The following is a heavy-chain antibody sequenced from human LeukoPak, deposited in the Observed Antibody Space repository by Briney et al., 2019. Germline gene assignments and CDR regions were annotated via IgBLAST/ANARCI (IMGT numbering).Heavy chain of an antibody. J-gene: IGHJ6*03. CDR2: IIPIFGTA. D-gene: IGHD2-21*02. CDR3: ARGDYYYYYYMDV. CDR1: GGTFSSYA. Sequence: SVKVSCKASGGTFSSYAISWVRQAPGQGLEWMGGIIPIFGTANYAQKFQGRVTITADESTSTAYMELSSLRSEDTAVYYCARGDYYYYYYMDVWGKGTSVTVSS. V-gene: IGHV1-69*01.